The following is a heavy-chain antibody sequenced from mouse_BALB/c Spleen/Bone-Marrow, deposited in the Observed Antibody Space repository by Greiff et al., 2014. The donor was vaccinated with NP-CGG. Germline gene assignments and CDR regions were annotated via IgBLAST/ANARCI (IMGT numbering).Heavy chain of an antibody. J-gene: IGHJ3*01. CDR1: GYASSTYW. Sequence: VQLQQSGAELVRPGSSVKISCKASGYASSTYWMTWVKQRPGQGLEWIGQIYPGDGDTKYNGKFKGKATLTADKSSSTAYMQLSSLTSEDSAVYFCAKVTTGFAYWGQGTLVTVSA. D-gene: IGHD2-2*01. CDR2: IYPGDGDT. V-gene: IGHV1-80*01. CDR3: AKVTTGFAY.